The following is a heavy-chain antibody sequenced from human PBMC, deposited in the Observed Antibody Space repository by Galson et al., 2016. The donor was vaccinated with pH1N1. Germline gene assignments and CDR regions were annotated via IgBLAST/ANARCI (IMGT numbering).Heavy chain of an antibody. D-gene: IGHD3-16*02. CDR1: GDSIGTYY. CDR2: IHHSGKT. Sequence: SETLSLTCTVSGDSIGTYYWSWIRQSPGTGPEWIGQIHHSGKTGYNPSLEGRLTMSIDTSKNQFSLRLTYVTAADAAVYYCARYRITSSEGYFDFWGQGTRVTVSS. CDR3: ARYRITSSEGYFDF. V-gene: IGHV4-59*01. J-gene: IGHJ4*02.